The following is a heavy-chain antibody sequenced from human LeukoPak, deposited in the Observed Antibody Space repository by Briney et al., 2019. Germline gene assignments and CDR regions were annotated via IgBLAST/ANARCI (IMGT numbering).Heavy chain of an antibody. Sequence: PGGSLRLSCAASGFTFSSYWMSWVRQAPGKGLQWVANIKQDGTEQFYMDSVKGRFTISRDNDRKSLYLQMNSLRAEDTAVYYCARGDFNDNGDYVDAFDVWGQGTVVTVSS. V-gene: IGHV3-7*01. CDR3: ARGDFNDNGDYVDAFDV. J-gene: IGHJ3*01. CDR2: IKQDGTEQ. D-gene: IGHD4-17*01. CDR1: GFTFSSYW.